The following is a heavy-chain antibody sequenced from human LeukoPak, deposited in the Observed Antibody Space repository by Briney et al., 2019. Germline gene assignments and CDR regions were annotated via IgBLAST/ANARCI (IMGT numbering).Heavy chain of an antibody. V-gene: IGHV3-15*01. CDR3: TTDGVGVEGATYDN. CDR2: IKAKAHGGTI. D-gene: IGHD1-26*01. Sequence: GGSLRLSCAASGFTFINAWMAWVRQAPGKGLEWVGRIKAKAHGGTIEYAAPVKGRFTISRDDSKNTLYLQMNSLKTEDTAVYYCTTDGVGVEGATYDNWGQGTLVSVST. J-gene: IGHJ4*02. CDR1: GFTFINAW.